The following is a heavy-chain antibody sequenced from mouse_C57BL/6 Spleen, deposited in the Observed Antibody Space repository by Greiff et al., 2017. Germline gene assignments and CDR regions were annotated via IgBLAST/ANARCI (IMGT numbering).Heavy chain of an antibody. CDR3: ARSGYDDDGGYFDV. Sequence: VQLQQSGAELVKPGASVKISCKASGYAFSSYWMNWVKQRPGKGLEWIGQIYPGDGDTNYNGKFKGKATLTADKSSSTAYMQLSSLTSEDSAVYFCARSGYDDDGGYFDVWGTGTTVTVSS. J-gene: IGHJ1*03. D-gene: IGHD2-4*01. CDR2: IYPGDGDT. CDR1: GYAFSSYW. V-gene: IGHV1-80*01.